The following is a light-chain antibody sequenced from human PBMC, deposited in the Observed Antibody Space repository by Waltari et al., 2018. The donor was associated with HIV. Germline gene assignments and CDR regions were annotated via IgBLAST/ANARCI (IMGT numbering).Light chain of an antibody. V-gene: IGLV2-8*01. CDR3: SSSRV. CDR1: SSHVGGYNY. Sequence: QSALTQPPSASGSPGQSVTISCTGTSSHVGGYNYVSWYQQHPGKAPKLMIYEVSKRPSGVPDRFSGSKSGNTASLTVSGLQAEDEADYYCSSSRVFGGGTKLTVL. CDR2: EVS. J-gene: IGLJ3*02.